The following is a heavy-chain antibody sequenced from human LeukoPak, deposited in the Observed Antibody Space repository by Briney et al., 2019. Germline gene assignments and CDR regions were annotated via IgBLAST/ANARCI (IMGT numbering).Heavy chain of an antibody. Sequence: PGGSLRLSCAASGFTFSSAPMSWVRQAPGKGLEWVSVIGGSGGNTNYADSVRGRFTISRDNSKNTLYLQMNSLRDEDTAVYYCAQWHTVDYWGQGTLVTVSS. CDR2: IGGSGGNT. D-gene: IGHD2-8*01. CDR1: GFTFSSAP. CDR3: AQWHTVDY. J-gene: IGHJ4*02. V-gene: IGHV3-23*01.